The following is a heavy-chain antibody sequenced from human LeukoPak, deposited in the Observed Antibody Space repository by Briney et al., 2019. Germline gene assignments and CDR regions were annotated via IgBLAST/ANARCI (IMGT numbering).Heavy chain of an antibody. J-gene: IGHJ4*02. CDR3: AGVAPYYDFWSGYYAHFDY. CDR1: GGSVGGYY. Sequence: SETLSPTCALDGGSVGGYYCSCSRQPAGEGMEWIGSINVGGSTNYNPSLKSRVPISVATSKHQFSLKLSSVSAAAPAVYHCAGVAPYYDFWSGYYAHFDYWGQGPLVTVSS. CDR2: INVGGST. D-gene: IGHD3-3*01. V-gene: IGHV4-34*01.